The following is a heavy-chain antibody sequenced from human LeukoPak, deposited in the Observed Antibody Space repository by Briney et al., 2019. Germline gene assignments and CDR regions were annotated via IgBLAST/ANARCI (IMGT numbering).Heavy chain of an antibody. CDR1: GFTVRSNY. Sequence: GGSLRLSCADSGFTVRSNYMSWVRQAPGKGLEWVSLIFNEGSTYYADSVKARFTISRDNSMDTLSLQMNSLRVEDTAVFYSAIDPGRDNAYWGQGTLVTVSS. CDR3: AIDPGRDNAY. D-gene: IGHD2-2*01. CDR2: IFNEGST. V-gene: IGHV3-66*01. J-gene: IGHJ1*01.